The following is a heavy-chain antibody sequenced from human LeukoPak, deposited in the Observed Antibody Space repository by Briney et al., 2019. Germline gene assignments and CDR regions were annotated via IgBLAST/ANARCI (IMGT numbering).Heavy chain of an antibody. CDR2: IYYSGST. CDR3: ARAWGCSNTSCSHIDV. Sequence: SETLSLTCTVSGGSISSGDYHWSWIRQPPGKGLEWIGYIYYSGSTYYNPSLKSRVTISVDTSKNQFSLKLSSVTAADTAVYYCARAWGCSNTSCSHIDVCGKGTTVTVYS. D-gene: IGHD2-2*01. J-gene: IGHJ6*04. V-gene: IGHV4-30-4*01. CDR1: GGSISSGDYH.